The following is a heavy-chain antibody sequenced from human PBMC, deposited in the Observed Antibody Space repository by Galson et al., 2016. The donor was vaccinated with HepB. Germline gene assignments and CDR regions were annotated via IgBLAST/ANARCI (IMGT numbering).Heavy chain of an antibody. CDR2: INPNSGGT. J-gene: IGHJ5*02. CDR1: GYTFTDYY. V-gene: IGHV1-2*02. Sequence: SVKVSCKASGYTFTDYYMHWVRQAPGQGLEWMGWINPNSGGTNYAQKFQGRVTMTRAMSISTAYMELSRLRSDDTAVYYCARERGIPVVGTLGNWFDPWGQGTLGTVAS. D-gene: IGHD6-19*01. CDR3: ARERGIPVVGTLGNWFDP.